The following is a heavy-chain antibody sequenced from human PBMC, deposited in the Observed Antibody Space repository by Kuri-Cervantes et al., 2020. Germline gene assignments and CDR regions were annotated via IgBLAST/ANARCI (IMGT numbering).Heavy chain of an antibody. CDR3: ARVKSSITMVQGVIITSSPHYYMDV. CDR1: GYTFTSYA. V-gene: IGHV1-69*13. Sequence: SVKVSCKASGYTFTSYAISWVRQAPGQGLEWMGGIIPIFGTANYAQKFQGRVTITADESTSTAYMELSSLRSEDTAVYYCARVKSSITMVQGVIITSSPHYYMDVWGKGTTVTVSS. D-gene: IGHD3-10*01. J-gene: IGHJ6*03. CDR2: IIPIFGTA.